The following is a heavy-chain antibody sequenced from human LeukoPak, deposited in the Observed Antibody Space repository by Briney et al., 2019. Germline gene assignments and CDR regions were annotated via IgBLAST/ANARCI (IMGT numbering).Heavy chain of an antibody. CDR2: ITQDGSEK. CDR1: GLSYSIFW. V-gene: IGHV3-7*01. D-gene: IGHD5/OR15-5a*01. J-gene: IGHJ4*02. Sequence: GGSLTLSCAPSGLSYSIFWMSCVRQAPGKGLEWVASITQDGSEKYYVDSVKGRFTISRDYAKNSLYLQINSLRAEATAVYYSARDRWVLRVSDFWGQGTLVTVSS. CDR3: ARDRWVLRVSDF.